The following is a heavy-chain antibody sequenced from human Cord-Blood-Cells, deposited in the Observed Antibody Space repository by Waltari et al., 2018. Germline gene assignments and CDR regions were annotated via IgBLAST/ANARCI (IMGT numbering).Heavy chain of an antibody. D-gene: IGHD2-2*01. CDR2: INHSGRN. Sequence: QVQLQQWGAGLLKPSETLSLPCAVYGGSFSGYYWSWIRQPPGKGLEWIGEINHSGRNNYHPPLKSRVTISVDTAKNQFSLKLSSVTAADTAVYYCARGYCSSTSCYNWFDPWGQGTLVTVSS. V-gene: IGHV4-34*01. CDR1: GGSFSGYY. J-gene: IGHJ5*02. CDR3: ARGYCSSTSCYNWFDP.